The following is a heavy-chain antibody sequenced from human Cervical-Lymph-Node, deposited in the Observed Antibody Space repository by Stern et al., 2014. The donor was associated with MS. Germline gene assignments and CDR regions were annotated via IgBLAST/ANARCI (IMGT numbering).Heavy chain of an antibody. CDR3: ARAGIAVAKVLTYGMDV. CDR1: GFTFRSYW. J-gene: IGHJ6*02. Sequence: EVQLVQSGGGLVQPGGSLRLSCAASGFTFRSYWMHWVRQAPGKGLVWVSRINSAGSSTSYADSVKGRFTISRDNAKNTLYLQMNSLRAEDTAVYYCARAGIAVAKVLTYGMDVWGQGTTVTVSS. CDR2: INSAGSST. V-gene: IGHV3-74*02. D-gene: IGHD6-19*01.